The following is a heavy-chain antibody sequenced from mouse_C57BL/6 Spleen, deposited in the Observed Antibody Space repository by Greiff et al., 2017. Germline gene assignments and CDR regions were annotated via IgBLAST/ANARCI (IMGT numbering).Heavy chain of an antibody. Sequence: EVKLVESEGGLVQPGSSMKLSCTASGFTFSDYYMAWVRQVPEKGLEWVANINYDGSSTYYLDSLKSRFIISRDNAKNILYLQMSSLKSEDTATYYCARVDGNYVGYYAMDYWGQGTSVTVSS. CDR2: INYDGSST. D-gene: IGHD2-1*01. CDR1: GFTFSDYY. V-gene: IGHV5-16*01. CDR3: ARVDGNYVGYYAMDY. J-gene: IGHJ4*01.